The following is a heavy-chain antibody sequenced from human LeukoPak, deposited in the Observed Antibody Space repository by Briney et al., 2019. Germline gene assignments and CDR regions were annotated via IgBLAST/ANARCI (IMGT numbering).Heavy chain of an antibody. V-gene: IGHV4-59*01. J-gene: IGHJ6*02. CDR1: GGSISSYY. CDR3: ARSGLSAADV. CDR2: IYYSGST. Sequence: SETLSLTCTVSGGSISSYYWSWIRQPPGKGLEWIGYIYYSGSTNYNPSLKSRVTISVDTSKNQFSLKLRSVTAADTAVYYCARSGLSAADVWGQGTTVTVSS. D-gene: IGHD1-1*01.